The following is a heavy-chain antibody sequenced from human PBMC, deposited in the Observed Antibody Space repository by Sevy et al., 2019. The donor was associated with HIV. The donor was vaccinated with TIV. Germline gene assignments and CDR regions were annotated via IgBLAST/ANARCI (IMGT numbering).Heavy chain of an antibody. V-gene: IGHV3-21*01. CDR2: ISSGSSYI. D-gene: IGHD3-10*01. CDR1: GFTFSYYN. J-gene: IGHJ4*02. CDR3: ARNLDYYASGPPDS. Sequence: GESLKISCAASGFTFSYYNMNWVRQAPGKGLEWVSSISSGSSYIFYVDSVKGRFTISRDNAKDSLFLQMNSLRAEDTAVYYYARNLDYYASGPPDSWGRGTLVTVSS.